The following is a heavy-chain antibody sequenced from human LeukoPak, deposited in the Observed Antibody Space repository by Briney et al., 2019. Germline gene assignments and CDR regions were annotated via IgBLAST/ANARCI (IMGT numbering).Heavy chain of an antibody. V-gene: IGHV4-39*01. J-gene: IGHJ6*03. Sequence: PSETLYLTCTVSGGSISSSNYYWGWIRQPPGNGLEWMGTIYDSGHTNYNPSLKSRVTIFVDTSQNQFSLKLSSVTAADTAVYYCARHRRDHDFWSGSNPTDYYYYMDVWGKGTSVTVSS. CDR3: ARHRRDHDFWSGSNPTDYYYYMDV. D-gene: IGHD3-3*01. CDR2: IYDSGHT. CDR1: GGSISSSNYY.